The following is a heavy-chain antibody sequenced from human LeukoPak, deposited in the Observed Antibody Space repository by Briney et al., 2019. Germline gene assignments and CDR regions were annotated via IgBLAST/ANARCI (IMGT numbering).Heavy chain of an antibody. J-gene: IGHJ5*01. V-gene: IGHV1-69*13. CDR3: AREARRGRWFDP. CDR2: IIPIFGTA. D-gene: IGHD1-26*01. CDR1: GGTFSSYA. Sequence: SVKVSCKASGGTFSSYAISWVRQAPGQGLEWMGGIIPIFGTANYAQKFQGRVTITADESTSTAYMELSSLRSEDTAVYYCAREARRGRWFDPWGQGTLVTVSS.